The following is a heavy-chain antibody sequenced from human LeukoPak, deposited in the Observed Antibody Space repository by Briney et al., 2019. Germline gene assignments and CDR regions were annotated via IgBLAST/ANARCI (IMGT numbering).Heavy chain of an antibody. CDR1: GLTFSSYA. V-gene: IGHV3-23*01. J-gene: IGHJ6*03. D-gene: IGHD2-15*01. Sequence: PGGSLRLPCAASGLTFSSYAMSWVRQPPGKGLEWVSAISGSGGSTYYADSVKGRFTISRDNSKKTLYLQMNSLRAEDTAVYFCIRGGVAANNYYYYMDVWGRGTTVIVSS. CDR2: ISGSGGST. CDR3: IRGGVAANNYYYYMDV.